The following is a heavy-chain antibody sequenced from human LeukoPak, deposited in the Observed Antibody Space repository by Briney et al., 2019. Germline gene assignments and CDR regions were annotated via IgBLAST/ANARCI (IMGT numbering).Heavy chain of an antibody. V-gene: IGHV3-7*01. CDR1: GFTFSSYW. CDR3: AREGDY. J-gene: IGHJ4*02. Sequence: GGSLRLSCAAPGFTFSSYWMSWVRQAPGKGLEWVANIKQDGSEKYYVDSVKGRFTISRDNAKNSLYLQMNSLRAEDTAVYYCAREGDYWGQGTLVTVSS. CDR2: IKQDGSEK.